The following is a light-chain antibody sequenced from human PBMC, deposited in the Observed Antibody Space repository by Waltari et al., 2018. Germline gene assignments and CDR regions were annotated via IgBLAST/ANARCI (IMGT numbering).Light chain of an antibody. J-gene: IGKJ5*01. V-gene: IGKV1-9*01. CDR2: AAS. CDR1: QGISTF. Sequence: DIQLTQSPSFLSASVGDRVTITCRASQGISTFLAWYQQKPGQAPKVLIYAASTLQSGVPSRFSGSGSGTEFTLTISSLQPEDFATYYCQHLNSYPITFGQGTRLEIK. CDR3: QHLNSYPIT.